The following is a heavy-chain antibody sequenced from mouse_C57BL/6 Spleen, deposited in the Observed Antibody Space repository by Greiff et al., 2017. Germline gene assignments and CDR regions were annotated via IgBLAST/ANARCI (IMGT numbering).Heavy chain of an antibody. CDR1: GYTFTSYW. CDR2: IYPGCGST. D-gene: IGHD2-4*01. V-gene: IGHV1-55*01. J-gene: IGHJ3*01. Sequence: QVQLQQPGAELVKPGASVKMSCKASGYTFTSYWITWVKQRPGQGLEWIGDIYPGCGSTNYNEKFKSKATLTVDTSSSTAYMQRSSLTSEDAAVYYCARGWYDYGGAWFAYWGQGTLVTVSA. CDR3: ARGWYDYGGAWFAY.